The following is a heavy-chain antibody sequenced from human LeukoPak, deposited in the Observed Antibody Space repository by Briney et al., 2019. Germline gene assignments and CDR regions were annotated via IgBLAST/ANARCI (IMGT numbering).Heavy chain of an antibody. V-gene: IGHV4-59*08. Sequence: SETLSLTCTVSGGSISSYYWSWIRQPPGKGLEWIGYIFYSGSTNYNPSLKSRVTISVDTSKNQFSLKLSSVTAADTAVYYCARAGEYDFWSGYLDYWGQGTLVTVSS. CDR2: IFYSGST. CDR3: ARAGEYDFWSGYLDY. J-gene: IGHJ4*02. D-gene: IGHD3-3*01. CDR1: GGSISSYY.